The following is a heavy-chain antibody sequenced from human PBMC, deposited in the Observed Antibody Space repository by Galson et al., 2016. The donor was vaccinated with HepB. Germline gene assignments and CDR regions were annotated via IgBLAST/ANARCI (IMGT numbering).Heavy chain of an antibody. Sequence: ETLSLTCAAYGGSFSGYYWSWIRQPPGKGLEWIGEINHSGSTNYNPSLKSRVTISVDTSKNQFSLKLSSVTAADTAVYYCARVARSKYYYGSGSYRNWFDPWGQGTLVTVSS. CDR2: INHSGST. CDR3: ARVARSKYYYGSGSYRNWFDP. J-gene: IGHJ5*02. D-gene: IGHD3-10*01. CDR1: GGSFSGYY. V-gene: IGHV4-34*01.